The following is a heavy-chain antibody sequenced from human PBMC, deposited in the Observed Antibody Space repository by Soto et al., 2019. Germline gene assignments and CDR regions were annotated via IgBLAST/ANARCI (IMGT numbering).Heavy chain of an antibody. CDR2: INPNSGGT. J-gene: IGHJ4*02. CDR3: ARDMYITMVRGAPDY. V-gene: IGHV1-2*02. D-gene: IGHD3-10*01. Sequence: GASVKVSCKASGYTFTGYYMHWVRQAPGQGLEWMGWINPNSGGTNYAQKFQGRVTMTRDTSISTAYMELSRLRSDDTAVYYCARDMYITMVRGAPDYWGQGTLVTVSS. CDR1: GYTFTGYY.